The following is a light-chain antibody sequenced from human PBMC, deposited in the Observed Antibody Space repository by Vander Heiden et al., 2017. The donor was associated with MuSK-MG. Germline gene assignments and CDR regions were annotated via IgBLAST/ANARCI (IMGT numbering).Light chain of an antibody. CDR2: AAS. Sequence: DIQMTQSPSSLSASVGDRVTITCRASQSVSNHLHWYQQKPGKAPKLLIYAASTLQSGVPSRFSGNGSGTDFALNINSLQPEVFATYHCQQSDDVPWTFGQGTTVEI. V-gene: IGKV1-39*01. CDR3: QQSDDVPWT. J-gene: IGKJ1*01. CDR1: QSVSNH.